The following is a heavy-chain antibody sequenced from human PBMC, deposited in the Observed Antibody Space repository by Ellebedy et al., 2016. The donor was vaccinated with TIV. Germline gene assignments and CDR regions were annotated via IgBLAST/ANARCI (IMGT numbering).Heavy chain of an antibody. D-gene: IGHD2-8*01. Sequence: MPSETLSLTCTVSGGSISSSSYFWVWIRQPPGKGREWIGNINNSGSTYYCPTLKSRVTISVNTSKNQFSLNLNSVTAADTALYYCARHNGEFGALDYWGQGTLVTVSS. V-gene: IGHV4-39*01. CDR3: ARHNGEFGALDY. J-gene: IGHJ4*02. CDR2: INNSGST. CDR1: GGSISSSSYF.